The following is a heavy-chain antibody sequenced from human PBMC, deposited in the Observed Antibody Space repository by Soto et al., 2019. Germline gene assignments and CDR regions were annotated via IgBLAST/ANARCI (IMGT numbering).Heavy chain of an antibody. V-gene: IGHV3-30*18. J-gene: IGHJ6*02. CDR3: AKEPRDSSSWYVYYYYGMDV. Sequence: QVQLVESGGGVVQPGRSLRLSCAASGFTFSSYGMHWVRQAPGKGLEWVAVISYDGSNKYYVDSVKGRFTISRDNSKNTLYLQMNSLRAEDTAVYYCAKEPRDSSSWYVYYYYGMDVWGQGTTVTVSS. D-gene: IGHD6-13*01. CDR1: GFTFSSYG. CDR2: ISYDGSNK.